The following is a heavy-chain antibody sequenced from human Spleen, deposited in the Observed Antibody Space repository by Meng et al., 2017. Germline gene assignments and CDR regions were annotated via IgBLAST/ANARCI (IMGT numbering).Heavy chain of an antibody. CDR2: ISYDGSNK. V-gene: IGHV3-30*01. D-gene: IGHD4-17*01. Sequence: QVQLVESGGGVVQPGRSLRLSCAASGFTFSSYAMHWVRQAPGKGLEWVAVISYDGSNKYYADSVKGRFTISRDNSKNTLYLQMNSLRAEDTAVYYCAGAVTDYWGQGTLVTVSS. CDR1: GFTFSSYA. J-gene: IGHJ4*02. CDR3: AGAVTDY.